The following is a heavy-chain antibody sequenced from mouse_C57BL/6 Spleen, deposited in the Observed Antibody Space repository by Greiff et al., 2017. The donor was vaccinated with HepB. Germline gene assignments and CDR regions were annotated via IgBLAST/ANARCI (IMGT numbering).Heavy chain of an antibody. J-gene: IGHJ3*01. CDR2: ISDGGSYT. Sequence: EVKVVESGGGLVKPGGSLKLSCAASGFTFSSYAMSWVRQTPEKRLEWVATISDGGSYTYYPDNVKGRFTISRDNAKNNLYLQMSHLKSEDTAMYYCARDRGKGSSYWGQGTLGTVSA. V-gene: IGHV5-4*01. CDR1: GFTFSSYA. D-gene: IGHD2-1*01. CDR3: ARDRGKGSSY.